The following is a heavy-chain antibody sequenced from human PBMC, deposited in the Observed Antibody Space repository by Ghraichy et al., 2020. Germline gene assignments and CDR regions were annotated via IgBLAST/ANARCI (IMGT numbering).Heavy chain of an antibody. CDR2: IKQDGNEN. CDR3: TRASGAGTTVDF. D-gene: IGHD1-1*01. V-gene: IGHV3-7*03. J-gene: IGHJ4*02. CDR1: GFTFSNYW. Sequence: GGSRRLSCAASGFTFSNYWMSWVRRAPGEGLEWVANIKQDGNENYYVDSVKGRFTISRDNAKNSLYLQMNSLRVEDTAVYYCTRASGAGTTVDFWGQGTLVTVSS.